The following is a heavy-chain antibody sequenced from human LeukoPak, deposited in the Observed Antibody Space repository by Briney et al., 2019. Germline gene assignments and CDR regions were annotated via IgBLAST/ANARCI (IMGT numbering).Heavy chain of an antibody. J-gene: IGHJ4*02. Sequence: SETLSLTCTVSGGSFSIYYWSWIRQPAGKGLQWIGRIYTSGSTNYNPSLKSRVTMSVDTSKNQFSLKLSSVAAADTAVYYCARDEEVGTSGFFDYWGQGTLVTVSS. D-gene: IGHD5-12*01. CDR2: IYTSGST. V-gene: IGHV4-4*07. CDR1: GGSFSIYY. CDR3: ARDEEVGTSGFFDY.